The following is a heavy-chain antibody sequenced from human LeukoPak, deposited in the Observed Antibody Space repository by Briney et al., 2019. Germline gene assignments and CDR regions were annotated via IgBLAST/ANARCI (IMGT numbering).Heavy chain of an antibody. D-gene: IGHD3-16*01. CDR2: INPDGSGK. V-gene: IGHV3-7*01. CDR1: GFTLSTYW. CDR3: ASWGAGGNY. Sequence: PGESLRLSCEASGFTLSTYWMNWVRQVPGKGLDWVANINPDGSGKRYVDSVKGRFTIARDNADNSLSLQMNSLRAEDTAVYYCASWGAGGNYWGQGTLVTVSS. J-gene: IGHJ4*02.